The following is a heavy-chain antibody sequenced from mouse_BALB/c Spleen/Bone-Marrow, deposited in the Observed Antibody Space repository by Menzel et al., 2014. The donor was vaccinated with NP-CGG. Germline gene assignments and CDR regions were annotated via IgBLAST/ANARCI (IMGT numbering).Heavy chain of an antibody. CDR2: IYPYNGGT. J-gene: IGHJ3*01. Sequence: LKESGPELVKPGASVKISCKASGYTFTDYNMHWVKQSHGKSLEWIGYIYPYNGGTGYNQKFKSKATLTVDNSSSTAYMELRSLTSEDSAVYYCARGGDRYDDWFAYWGQGTLVTVSA. V-gene: IGHV1S29*02. CDR3: ARGGDRYDDWFAY. D-gene: IGHD2-14*01. CDR1: GYTFTDYN.